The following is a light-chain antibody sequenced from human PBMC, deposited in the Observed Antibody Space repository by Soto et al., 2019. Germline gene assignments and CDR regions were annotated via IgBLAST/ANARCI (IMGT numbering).Light chain of an antibody. J-gene: IGKJ4*01. CDR1: PSVSNS. CDR3: QQRNKWPPVT. V-gene: IGKV3-11*01. CDR2: DAS. Sequence: ESVLTQSPATLSLSPGERATLSCRASPSVSNSLAWYQHKPGQAPRLLIYDASNRATGVPTGFSGSGSGTDFTLTISSLEPEDFAVYYCQQRNKWPPVTFGGGTKVDIK.